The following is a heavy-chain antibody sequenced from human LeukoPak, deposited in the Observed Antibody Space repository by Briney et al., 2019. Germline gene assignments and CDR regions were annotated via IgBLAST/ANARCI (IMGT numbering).Heavy chain of an antibody. CDR1: GGSFSGYY. J-gene: IGHJ4*01. V-gene: IGHV4-34*01. Sequence: SETLSLTCAVSGGSFSGYYWSWIRQPPGKGLEWIGEINHSGSTNYNPSLKSRVTISVDTSKNQFSLKLSSVTAADTAVYYCARGRPGAFDYWGQRTLVTVS. CDR3: ARGRPGAFDY. D-gene: IGHD1-26*01. CDR2: INHSGST.